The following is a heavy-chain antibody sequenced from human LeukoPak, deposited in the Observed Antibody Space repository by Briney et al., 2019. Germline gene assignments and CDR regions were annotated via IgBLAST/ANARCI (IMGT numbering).Heavy chain of an antibody. CDR3: AKSSSPMVVVVISDSYFDL. CDR2: ISRSGSYT. Sequence: NPGGSLRLSCAGSGFTFNDYDMNWVRQAPGKGLEGVSYISRSGSYTYYTDSVKGRFTVSRDNAKNSLYLQMNGLRLEDMALYYCAKSSSPMVVVVISDSYFDLWGRGTLVTVSS. CDR1: GFTFNDYD. V-gene: IGHV3-11*03. D-gene: IGHD3-22*01. J-gene: IGHJ2*01.